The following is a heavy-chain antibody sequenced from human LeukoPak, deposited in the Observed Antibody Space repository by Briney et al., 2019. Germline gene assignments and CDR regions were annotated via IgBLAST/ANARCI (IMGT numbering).Heavy chain of an antibody. V-gene: IGHV3-7*01. CDR1: GFTFSSYW. CDR3: AREGPRYCSGGSCYSLRFYRSRRSSERNDAFDI. J-gene: IGHJ3*02. D-gene: IGHD2-15*01. CDR2: IKQDGSEK. Sequence: PGGSLRLSCAASGFTFSSYWMSWVRQAPGKGLEWVANIKQDGSEKYYVDSVKGRFTISRDNAKNSLYLQMNSLRAENTAVYYCAREGPRYCSGGSCYSLRFYRSRRSSERNDAFDIWGQGTMVTVSS.